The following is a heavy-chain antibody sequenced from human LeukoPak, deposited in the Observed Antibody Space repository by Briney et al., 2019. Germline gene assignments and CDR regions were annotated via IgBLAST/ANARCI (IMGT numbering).Heavy chain of an antibody. J-gene: IGHJ6*02. Sequence: SQTLSLTCAISGDSVSSNSAAWTWIRQSPSRGLEWLGRTYYRSRWYNDYALSVKSRITINPDTSKNQFSLQLSSVTPEDTAVYYCAREHGDYVSHGMDVWGQGTTVTVSS. CDR2: TYYRSRWYN. V-gene: IGHV6-1*01. CDR3: AREHGDYVSHGMDV. CDR1: GDSVSSNSAA. D-gene: IGHD4-17*01.